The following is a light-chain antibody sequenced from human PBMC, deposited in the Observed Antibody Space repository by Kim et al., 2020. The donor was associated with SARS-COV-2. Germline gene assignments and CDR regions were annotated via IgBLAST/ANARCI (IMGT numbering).Light chain of an antibody. Sequence: SVSPGERATLSCRASQSVNTNLAWYQQKPGQAPRLLIYGATTGATGIPARFSGSGSGTEFTLTISSLQSEDFAVYYCQQYNNWPLTFGQGTKLEI. CDR3: QQYNNWPLT. CDR1: QSVNTN. CDR2: GAT. V-gene: IGKV3-15*01. J-gene: IGKJ2*01.